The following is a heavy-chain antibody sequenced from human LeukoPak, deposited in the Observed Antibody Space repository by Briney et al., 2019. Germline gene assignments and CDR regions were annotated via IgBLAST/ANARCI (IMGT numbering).Heavy chain of an antibody. D-gene: IGHD1-26*01. Sequence: SETLSLTCTVSGDSISSADYYWSWIRQPPGKGLEWIGYIYYSGSTYYNLSLKSRVIISADTSKNQFSLKLSSVTAADTAVYYCARVKYSGSYYGVDYWGQGTLVTVSS. CDR1: GDSISSADYY. J-gene: IGHJ4*02. CDR2: IYYSGST. CDR3: ARVKYSGSYYGVDY. V-gene: IGHV4-30-4*08.